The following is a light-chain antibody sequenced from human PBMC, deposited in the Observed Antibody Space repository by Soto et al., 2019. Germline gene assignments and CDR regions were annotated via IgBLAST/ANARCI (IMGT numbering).Light chain of an antibody. CDR1: QTSSDW. CDR2: DAS. V-gene: IGKV1-5*01. Sequence: DIQMTQSPSTLSASVGDRVTITCRASQTSSDWVAWYQQRPGKAPKLLIYDASALESGVPSRFSGSGSGTKFTLTITSLQPDDSATYYCQHHNSSPWTFGQGTKVEIK. J-gene: IGKJ1*01. CDR3: QHHNSSPWT.